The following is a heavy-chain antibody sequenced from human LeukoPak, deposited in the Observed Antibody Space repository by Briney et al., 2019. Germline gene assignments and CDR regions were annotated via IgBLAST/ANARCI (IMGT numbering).Heavy chain of an antibody. V-gene: IGHV1-18*01. J-gene: IGHJ3*02. D-gene: IGHD2-15*01. CDR2: ISAYNAKT. CDR1: GYMFNSYY. CDR3: ARFQPYCSGGSCYRYAFDI. Sequence: ASVKVSCKTSGYMFNSYYINWVRQAPGQGLEWMGWISAYNAKTFYAQEFRGRVTMTIDTSSTTAYMELMSLRSDDTAVYYCARFQPYCSGGSCYRYAFDIWGQGTMVTVSS.